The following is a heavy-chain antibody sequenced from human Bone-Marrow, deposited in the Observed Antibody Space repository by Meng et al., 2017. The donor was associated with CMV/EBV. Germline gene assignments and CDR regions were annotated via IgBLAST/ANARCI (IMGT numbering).Heavy chain of an antibody. Sequence: CAASGFTFSSYSMIWVRPAPGTGLGCVSSISSSSSYIYYADSVKGRFTISRDNAKNSLYLQMNSLRAEDTAVYYCASGSGYDWSPYDYGGQGPLVTVSS. V-gene: IGHV3-21*01. CDR2: ISSSSSYI. CDR3: ASGSGYDWSPYDY. D-gene: IGHD5-12*01. CDR1: GFTFSSYS. J-gene: IGHJ4*02.